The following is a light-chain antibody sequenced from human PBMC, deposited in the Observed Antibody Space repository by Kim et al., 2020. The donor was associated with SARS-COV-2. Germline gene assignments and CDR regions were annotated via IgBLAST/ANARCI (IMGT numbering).Light chain of an antibody. J-gene: IGLJ2*01. CDR1: SLRSYY. CDR2: GKN. V-gene: IGLV3-19*01. Sequence: LTQDPVVSVALGQTVRITCQGDSLRSYYATWYQQKPGQAPLLVIYGKNNRPSGIPDRFSGSSSGSTASLTITGAQAEDEADYYCNSRDNSDNHVLFGGGTQLTVL. CDR3: NSRDNSDNHVL.